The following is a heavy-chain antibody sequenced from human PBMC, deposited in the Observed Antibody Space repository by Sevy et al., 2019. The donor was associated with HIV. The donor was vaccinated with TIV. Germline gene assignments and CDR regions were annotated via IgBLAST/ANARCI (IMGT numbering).Heavy chain of an antibody. CDR1: GYTFTSYY. J-gene: IGHJ6*02. CDR3: ARVLPKQPHMDV. Sequence: ASVKVSCKASGYTFTSYYMHWVRQAPGQGLEWMGIINPSGGSTSYAQKFQGRVTMTRDTSTSTAYMELSSLRSEDTAVYYCARVLPKQPHMDVWGQGTTVTVSS. D-gene: IGHD1-26*01. CDR2: INPSGGST. V-gene: IGHV1-46*01.